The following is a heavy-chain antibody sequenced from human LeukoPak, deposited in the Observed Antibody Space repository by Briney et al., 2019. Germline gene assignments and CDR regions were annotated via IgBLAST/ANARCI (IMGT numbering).Heavy chain of an antibody. CDR2: IKQDGSEK. J-gene: IGHJ4*02. Sequence: GGSVRLSCAASGFTFRRYWMNWVRQARGKGLEWVANIKQDGSEKYYVDSVKGRFTISRDNTKNSLYLQMNSLRAEDTAVYYCARGSSSDYWGQGTLVTVSS. V-gene: IGHV3-7*01. CDR1: GFTFRRYW. D-gene: IGHD6-19*01. CDR3: ARGSSSDY.